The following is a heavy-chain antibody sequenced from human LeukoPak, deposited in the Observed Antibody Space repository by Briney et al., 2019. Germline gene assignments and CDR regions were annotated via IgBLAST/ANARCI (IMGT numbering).Heavy chain of an antibody. V-gene: IGHV4-34*01. CDR1: GGSFSGYY. CDR2: INHSGST. D-gene: IGHD2-2*01. CDR3: ARGVFDVPPGY. Sequence: SETLSLTCAVYGGSFSGYYWSWIRQPPGKGLEWIGEINHSGSTNYNPSLKSRVTISVDTSKNQFSLKLSSVTAADTAVYYCARGVFDVPPGYWGQGTLVTVSS. J-gene: IGHJ4*02.